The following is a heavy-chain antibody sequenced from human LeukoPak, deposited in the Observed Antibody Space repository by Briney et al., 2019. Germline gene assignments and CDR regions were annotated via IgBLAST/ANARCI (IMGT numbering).Heavy chain of an antibody. CDR3: ARGVYCGGDCPLSYYYGMDV. CDR1: GGSFSGYY. Sequence: SETLSLTCAVYGGSFSGYYWSWIRQPPGKGLEWIGEINHSGSTNYNPSLKSRVTISVDTSKNQFSLKLSSVTAADTAVYYCARGVYCGGDCPLSYYYGMDVWGQGTTVTVSS. J-gene: IGHJ6*02. D-gene: IGHD2-21*02. CDR2: INHSGST. V-gene: IGHV4-34*01.